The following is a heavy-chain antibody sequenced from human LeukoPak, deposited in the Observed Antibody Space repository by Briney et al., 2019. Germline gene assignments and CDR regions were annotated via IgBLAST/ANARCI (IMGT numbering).Heavy chain of an antibody. Sequence: PGGSLRLSCAASGFTFSSYGMHWVRQAPGKGLEWVAVISYDGSNKYYADSVKGRFTISRDNSKNTLYLQMNSLRAEDTAVYYCAKELNNYGSFDYWGQGTRVTVSS. CDR2: ISYDGSNK. CDR3: AKELNNYGSFDY. J-gene: IGHJ4*02. CDR1: GFTFSSYG. V-gene: IGHV3-30*18. D-gene: IGHD4-17*01.